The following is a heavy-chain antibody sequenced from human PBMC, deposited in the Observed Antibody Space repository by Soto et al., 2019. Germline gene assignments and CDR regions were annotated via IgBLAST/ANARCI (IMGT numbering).Heavy chain of an antibody. CDR1: GYTFTSYG. D-gene: IGHD3-9*01. CDR3: ARGYDILTGYYSFDY. V-gene: IGHV1-18*01. CDR2: ISAYNGNT. Sequence: ASVKVSCKASGYTFTSYGVSWVRQAPGQGLEWMGWISAYNGNTNYAQKLQGRVTMTTDTSTSTAYMELRSLRSDDTAVYYCARGYDILTGYYSFDYWGQGTLVTVSS. J-gene: IGHJ4*02.